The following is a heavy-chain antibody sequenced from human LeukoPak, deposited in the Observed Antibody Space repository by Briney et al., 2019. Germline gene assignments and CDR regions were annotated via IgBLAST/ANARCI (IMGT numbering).Heavy chain of an antibody. J-gene: IGHJ4*02. Sequence: SETLSLTCAVYGGSFSGYYWSWIRQPPGKGLEWIGEINHSGSTNYNPSLKSRVTISVDTSKNQFSLKLSSVTAADTAVYYCAREGGYCSGGSCSSYFDYWGQGTLVTVSS. D-gene: IGHD2-15*01. CDR1: GGSFSGYY. CDR2: INHSGST. CDR3: AREGGYCSGGSCSSYFDY. V-gene: IGHV4-34*01.